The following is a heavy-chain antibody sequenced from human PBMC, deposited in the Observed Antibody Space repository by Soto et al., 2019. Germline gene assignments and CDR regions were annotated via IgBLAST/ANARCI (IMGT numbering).Heavy chain of an antibody. J-gene: IGHJ4*02. V-gene: IGHV5-10-1*01. CDR3: ARLPYYFDSSGYYYLHSLDY. CDR2: IDPSDSYT. D-gene: IGHD3-22*01. CDR1: GYSFTSYW. Sequence: GESLKISCKGSGYSFTSYWISWVRQMPGKGLEWMGRIDPSDSYTNYSPSFQGHVTISADKSISTAYLQWSSLKASDTAMYYCARLPYYFDSSGYYYLHSLDYSGQATLVTVSS.